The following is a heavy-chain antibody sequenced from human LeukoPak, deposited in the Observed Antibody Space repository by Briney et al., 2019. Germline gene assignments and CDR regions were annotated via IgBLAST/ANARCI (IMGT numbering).Heavy chain of an antibody. CDR3: VRDLDWGAFDV. Sequence: GGSLRLSCAASEFHFSTHGMNWVRQAPGKGLEWVSGVSPSGDITYYADSVMGRFTISRDNRKSTVSLQMNSLRAEDTALYYCVRDLDWGAFDVWGQGTMVTVSS. J-gene: IGHJ3*01. CDR1: EFHFSTHG. V-gene: IGHV3-23*01. CDR2: VSPSGDIT. D-gene: IGHD3/OR15-3a*01.